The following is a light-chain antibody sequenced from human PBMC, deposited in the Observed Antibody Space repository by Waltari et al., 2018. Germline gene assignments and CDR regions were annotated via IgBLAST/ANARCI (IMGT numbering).Light chain of an antibody. CDR2: DAS. CDR3: QHYVRLPAT. Sequence: EIVLTQSPGTLSLSPGERATLACRASQSVGRSLAWYPQKPGQAPSLLIYDASRRATGIPDRFSGSGSGTDFSLTISTLEPEDFAVYYCQHYVRLPATFGQGTKVEI. J-gene: IGKJ1*01. V-gene: IGKV3-20*01. CDR1: QSVGRS.